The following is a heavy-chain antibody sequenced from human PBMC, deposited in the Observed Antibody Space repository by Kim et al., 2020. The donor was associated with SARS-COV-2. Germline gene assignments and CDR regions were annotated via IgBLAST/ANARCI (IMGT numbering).Heavy chain of an antibody. V-gene: IGHV1-18*01. J-gene: IGHJ2*01. Sequence: NNAQKYQGRVTMTTDTPTSTAYMELSSLRSDDTAVYYCARVGTTPRYFDLWGRGTLVTVSS. D-gene: IGHD4-17*01. CDR3: ARVGTTPRYFDL.